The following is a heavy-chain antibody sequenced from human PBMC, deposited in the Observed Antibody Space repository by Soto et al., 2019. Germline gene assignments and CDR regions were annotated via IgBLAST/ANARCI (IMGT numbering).Heavy chain of an antibody. V-gene: IGHV4-4*07. CDR1: GASISGFY. Sequence: SETLSLTCTVSGASISGFYWSWIRKSAGKGLEWIGRIYATGTTDYNPSLKSRVMMPVDTSKKQFSLKLRSVTAADTAVYYCVRDGTKTLRDWFDPWGQGISVTVSS. CDR3: VRDGTKTLRDWFDP. CDR2: IYATGTT. J-gene: IGHJ5*02. D-gene: IGHD1-1*01.